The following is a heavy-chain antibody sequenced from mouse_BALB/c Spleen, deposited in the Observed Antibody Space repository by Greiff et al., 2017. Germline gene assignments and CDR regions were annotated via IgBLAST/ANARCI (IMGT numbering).Heavy chain of an antibody. V-gene: IGHV8-12*01. CDR3: ARRVTTVVLDFDV. CDR2: IYWDDDK. D-gene: IGHD1-1*01. CDR1: GFSLSTSGMG. J-gene: IGHJ1*01. Sequence: QVTLKESGPGILQPSQTLSLTCSFSGFSLSTSGMGVSWIRQPSGKGLEWLAHIYWDDDKRYNPSLKSRLTISKDTSSNQVFLKITSVDTADTATYYCARRVTTVVLDFDVWGAGTTVTVSS.